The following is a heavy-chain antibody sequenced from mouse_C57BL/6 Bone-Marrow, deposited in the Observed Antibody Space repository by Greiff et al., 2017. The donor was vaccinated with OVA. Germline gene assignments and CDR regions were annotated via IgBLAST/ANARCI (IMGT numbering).Heavy chain of an antibody. CDR3: ARSFYYGNGGNY. V-gene: IGHV1-64*01. J-gene: IGHJ2*01. CDR2: IHPNSGST. D-gene: IGHD2-1*01. Sequence: VHLVESGAELVRPGASVTLSCKASGYTFTDYEMHWVKQRPGQGLEWIGMIHPNSGSTNYNEKFKSKATLTVDKSSSTAYMQLSSLTSEDSAVYYCARSFYYGNGGNYWGQGTTLTVSS. CDR1: GYTFTDYE.